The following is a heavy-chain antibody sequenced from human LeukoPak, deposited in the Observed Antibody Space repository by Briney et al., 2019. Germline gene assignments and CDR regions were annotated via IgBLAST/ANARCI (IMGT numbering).Heavy chain of an antibody. CDR1: GGSTSSRSYC. D-gene: IGHD3-22*01. J-gene: IGHJ2*01. V-gene: IGHV4-39*01. Sequence: SETLSLTCSVSGGSTSSRSYCWGWIRQPPGKGLEWIGSIYYSGNTYHNPSLKSRVTISVDTSKNQFSLKLSSVTAADTAMYYCARSFYFDSSRTYWYFDLWGRGILVTVSS. CDR3: ARSFYFDSSRTYWYFDL. CDR2: IYYSGNT.